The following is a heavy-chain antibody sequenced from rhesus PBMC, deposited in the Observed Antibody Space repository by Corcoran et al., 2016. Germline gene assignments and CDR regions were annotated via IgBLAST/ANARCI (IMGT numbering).Heavy chain of an antibody. CDR3: ARVVVLTAPTDYFEF. CDR1: GFSLTTSGMG. D-gene: IGHD2-15*01. CDR2: LYWDDDK. Sequence: QVTLKESGPALVKPTQTLTLTCTFSGFSLTTSGMGVGWIRHTPEKALEWLALLYWDDDKSYSTSLKSRLTIYKDTSKKQFVLTMTNMDPVDTATYYCARVVVLTAPTDYFEFLGQGAMVTVRS. J-gene: IGHJ1*01. V-gene: IGHV2-174*01.